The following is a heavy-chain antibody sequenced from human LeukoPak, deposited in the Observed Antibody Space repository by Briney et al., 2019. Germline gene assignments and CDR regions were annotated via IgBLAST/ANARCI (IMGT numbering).Heavy chain of an antibody. CDR1: GYTFRKYG. V-gene: IGHV1-18*01. CDR3: ARVMITFGGVIVKVSYFDY. J-gene: IGHJ4*02. Sequence: ASVMVSCKASGYTFRKYGISWVRQAPGQGLEWMGWISAYNGNTNYAQKLQGRVTMTTDTSTSTAYMELRSLRSDDTAVYYCARVMITFGGVIVKVSYFDYWGQGTLVTVSS. D-gene: IGHD3-16*02. CDR2: ISAYNGNT.